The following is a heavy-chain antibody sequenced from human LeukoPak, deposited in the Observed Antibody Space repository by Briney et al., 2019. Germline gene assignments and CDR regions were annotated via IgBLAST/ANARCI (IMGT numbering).Heavy chain of an antibody. Sequence: GGSLRLSCAASGFTFSDYSMNWVRQAPGKGLEWVSSISSSSTYADSVKGRSTISRDSAKNSLYLQMNSLRVEDTAVYYCARDYGYEIDYWGQGTLVTVSS. V-gene: IGHV3-21*01. CDR2: ISSSST. J-gene: IGHJ4*02. CDR1: GFTFSDYS. D-gene: IGHD5-24*01. CDR3: ARDYGYEIDY.